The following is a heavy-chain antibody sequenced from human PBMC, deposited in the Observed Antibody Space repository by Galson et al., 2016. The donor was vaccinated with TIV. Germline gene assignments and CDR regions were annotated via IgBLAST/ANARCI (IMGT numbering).Heavy chain of an antibody. V-gene: IGHV6-1*01. D-gene: IGHD3-3*01. CDR3: ARATPSVFGVVMTLDY. CDR1: GDSVSSDSAA. CDR2: TYYRSKWYN. J-gene: IGHJ4*02. Sequence: CAISGDSVSSDSAAWNWIRQSPSRGLEWLGRTYYRSKWYNDYAVAVKSRITITPDTSKNQFSLQLTSVTPEDTAVYYCARATPSVFGVVMTLDYWGQGTLLTVSS.